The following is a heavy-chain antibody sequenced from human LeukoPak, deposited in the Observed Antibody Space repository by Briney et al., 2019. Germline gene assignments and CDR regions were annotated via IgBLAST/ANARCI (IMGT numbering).Heavy chain of an antibody. CDR3: AREIGVTDSSGYYCSGVCYFDY. CDR1: GFTFSSYA. D-gene: IGHD3-22*01. V-gene: IGHV3-30-3*01. CDR2: ISYDGSNK. J-gene: IGHJ4*02. Sequence: GGSLRLSCAASGFTFSSYAMHWVRQAPGKGLEWVAVISYDGSNKYYADSVKGRFTISRDNSKNTLYLQMNSLRAEDTAVYYCAREIGVTDSSGYYCSGVCYFDYWGQGTLVTVSS.